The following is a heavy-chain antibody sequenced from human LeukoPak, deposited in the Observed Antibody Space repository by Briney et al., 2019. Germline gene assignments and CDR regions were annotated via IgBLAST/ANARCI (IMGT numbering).Heavy chain of an antibody. V-gene: IGHV3-11*01. D-gene: IGHD3-3*01. J-gene: IGHJ4*02. CDR3: ARDGAGIFGVVAAIDY. CDR1: GFTFSDYY. CDR2: ISSSGSTI. Sequence: GGSLRLFCAASGFTFSDYYMSWIRQAPGKGLEWVSYISSSGSTIYYADSVKGRFTISRDNAKNSLYLQMNSLRAEDTAVYYCARDGAGIFGVVAAIDYWGQGTLVTVSS.